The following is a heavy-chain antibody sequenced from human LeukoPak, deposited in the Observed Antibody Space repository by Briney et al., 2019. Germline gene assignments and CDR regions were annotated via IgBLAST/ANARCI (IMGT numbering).Heavy chain of an antibody. D-gene: IGHD3-22*01. J-gene: IGHJ6*03. CDR1: GGSVSSGSYY. Sequence: PSETLSLTCTVSGGSVSSGSYYWGWIRQPPGKGLEWIGNIYYSGSTYYNPSLKSRVTISVETSKNQFSLKLSSVTAADTAVYYCARARRDYYDSSGYYYDLCMDVWGKGTTVTVSS. CDR2: IYYSGST. CDR3: ARARRDYYDSSGYYYDLCMDV. V-gene: IGHV4-39*07.